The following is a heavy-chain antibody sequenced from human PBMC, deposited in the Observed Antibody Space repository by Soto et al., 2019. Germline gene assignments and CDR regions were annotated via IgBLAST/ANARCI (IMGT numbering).Heavy chain of an antibody. CDR1: GYSFTSYW. Sequence: RGESLKISCKGSGYSFTSYWIGWVRQMPGKGLEWMGIIYPGDSDTRYSPSFQGQVTISADKSISTAYLQWSSLKASDTAMYYCARLREDNWNDAGXMDGWGQGTTVTVSS. CDR3: ARLREDNWNDAGXMDG. J-gene: IGHJ6*02. V-gene: IGHV5-51*01. D-gene: IGHD1-1*01. CDR2: IYPGDSDT.